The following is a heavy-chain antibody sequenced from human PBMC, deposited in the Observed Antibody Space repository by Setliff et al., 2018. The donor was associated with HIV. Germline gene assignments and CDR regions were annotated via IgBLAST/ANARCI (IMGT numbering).Heavy chain of an antibody. J-gene: IGHJ4*02. CDR1: GFTFRNYW. V-gene: IGHV3-74*01. Sequence: GGSLRLSCAASGFTFRNYWMHWVRQAPGKGLVWVSRIDGDGSGTSYADSVQGRFTISRDNSKNTVYLQMNSLRAEDTAEYYCAKAMGHLPYFFDSWGQGTLVTVSS. CDR2: IDGDGSGT. CDR3: AKAMGHLPYFFDS.